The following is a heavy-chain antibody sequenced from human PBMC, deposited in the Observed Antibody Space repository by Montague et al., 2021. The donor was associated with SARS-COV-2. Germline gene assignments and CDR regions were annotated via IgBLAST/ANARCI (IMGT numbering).Heavy chain of an antibody. J-gene: IGHJ6*03. D-gene: IGHD2-15*01. CDR2: INHGGST. CDR3: ARLRDGVVPSPILGIGPYFTYYYMDV. CDR1: GGSFSGYY. Sequence: SETLSLTCAVHGGSFSGYYWNWIRQRPGRGLEWIGEINHGGSTNYNPSLKNRLTISADTSKNQFSLKLTSVAATVTAVYYCARLRDGVVPSPILGIGPYFTYYYMDVWGKGTTVTVS. V-gene: IGHV4-34*01.